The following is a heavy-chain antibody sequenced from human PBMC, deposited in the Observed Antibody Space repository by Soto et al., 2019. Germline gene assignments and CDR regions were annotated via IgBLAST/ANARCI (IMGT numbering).Heavy chain of an antibody. D-gene: IGHD3-3*02. Sequence: EVQLVESGGGVAKPGGSLRLSCEASGFSFTDVWMTCVRQAPGKGLEWVGRIKRKMDGEPTKYAAPVKGGCSISRDDSKNTLFLQMNSLKSEDTAVYFCAVEAQCISFDCLGAFDIWGQGTMVTVSS. CDR1: GFSFTDVW. J-gene: IGHJ3*02. CDR3: AVEAQCISFDCLGAFDI. V-gene: IGHV3-15*01. CDR2: IKRKMDGEPT.